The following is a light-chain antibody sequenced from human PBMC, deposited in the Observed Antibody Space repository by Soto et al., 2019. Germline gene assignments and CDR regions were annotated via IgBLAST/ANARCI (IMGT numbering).Light chain of an antibody. CDR3: SSLTSSTSYV. CDR2: DVN. V-gene: IGLV2-14*03. J-gene: IGLJ1*01. CDR1: SSDVGSYNS. Sequence: QSVLTQPASVSGSPGKSIAISCTGTSSDVGSYNSGSWSQQYPGKAPKLMIHDVNNLPSGISDRFSGSKSGNTASLTISGLQAEDEADYYCSSLTSSTSYVFGSGTKVTVL.